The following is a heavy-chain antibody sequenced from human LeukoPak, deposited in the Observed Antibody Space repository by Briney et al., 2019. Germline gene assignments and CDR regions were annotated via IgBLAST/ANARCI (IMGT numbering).Heavy chain of an antibody. V-gene: IGHV4-39*07. J-gene: IGHJ4*02. CDR3: ARVFDS. Sequence: MSSETLSLTRTVSGGSVYTSDYYWGWVRQPPGKGPEWIGDIFYTGKTNYNPSPKSRVSISIDTSKNQFSLKLTSVTAADTAVYYCARVFDSWGQGTLVTVSS. CDR1: GGSVYTSDYY. CDR2: IFYTGKT.